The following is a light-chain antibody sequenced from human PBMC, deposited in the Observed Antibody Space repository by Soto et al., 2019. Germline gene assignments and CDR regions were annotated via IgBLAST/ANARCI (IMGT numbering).Light chain of an antibody. V-gene: IGKV1-5*01. Sequence: DIQMTQSPSTLSASVGDRVTITCRASQSISSWLAWYQQKPGKAPKLLIYDASSLGSGVPSRFSGSGSGTEFTLTISSLQPDAFATYYCQQYNSYWTFGQGTKVEIK. CDR2: DAS. CDR3: QQYNSYWT. J-gene: IGKJ1*01. CDR1: QSISSW.